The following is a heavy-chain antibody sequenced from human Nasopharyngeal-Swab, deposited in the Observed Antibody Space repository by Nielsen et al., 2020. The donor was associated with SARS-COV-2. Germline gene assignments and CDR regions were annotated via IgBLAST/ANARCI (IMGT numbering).Heavy chain of an antibody. J-gene: IGHJ4*02. V-gene: IGHV3-30-3*01. Sequence: SCAASRFTFGSYAMHWVRQAPGKGLEWVAVISYDGITKYYADFVKGRFIISRDNSKNTLYLQMNSLRAEDTAVFYCAREAKDGYSYLGAFDYWGLGTLVTVSS. D-gene: IGHD5-24*01. CDR1: RFTFGSYA. CDR2: ISYDGITK. CDR3: AREAKDGYSYLGAFDY.